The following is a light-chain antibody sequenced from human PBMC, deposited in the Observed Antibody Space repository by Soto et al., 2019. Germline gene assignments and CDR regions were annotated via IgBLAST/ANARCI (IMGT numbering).Light chain of an antibody. V-gene: IGLV1-44*01. CDR3: ATWDGSLDGCV. Sequence: QSVLTQPPSASGSPGQRVIISCSGSSSNIGNNDVNWYQHLPGTSPKLLIYRNSQRPSGVPDRFSGSKSGTSASLAISGLQSDDEYDYYCATWDGSLDGCVFGGGTKVTVL. J-gene: IGLJ1*01. CDR2: RNS. CDR1: SSNIGNND.